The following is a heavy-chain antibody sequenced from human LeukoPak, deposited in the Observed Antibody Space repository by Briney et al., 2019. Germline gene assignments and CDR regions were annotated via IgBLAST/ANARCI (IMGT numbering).Heavy chain of an antibody. CDR2: IIPIFGTA. D-gene: IGHD2-21*02. V-gene: IGHV1-69*06. Sequence: LWASVKVSCKASAGTFSSYAISWVRQAPGQGLEWMGGIIPIFGTANYAQKFQGRVTITADKSTSTAYMELSSLRSEDTAVYYCASGVGTNANGGDQPDAWGQGTLVTVSS. CDR1: AGTFSSYA. J-gene: IGHJ5*02. CDR3: ASGVGTNANGGDQPDA.